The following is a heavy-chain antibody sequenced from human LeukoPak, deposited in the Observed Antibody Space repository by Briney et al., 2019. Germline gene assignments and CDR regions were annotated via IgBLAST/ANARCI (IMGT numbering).Heavy chain of an antibody. CDR2: IYYSGST. Sequence: SETLSLTCTVSGGSISSYYWSWIRQPPGKGLEWIGYIYYSGSTNYNPSLKSRVTISVDTSKNQFSLKLSSVTAADTAVYYCAXXGRSRAYYYGMDVWGQGTTVTVSS. CDR1: GGSISSYY. J-gene: IGHJ6*02. D-gene: IGHD2-2*01. V-gene: IGHV4-59*08. CDR3: AXXGRSRAYYYGMDV.